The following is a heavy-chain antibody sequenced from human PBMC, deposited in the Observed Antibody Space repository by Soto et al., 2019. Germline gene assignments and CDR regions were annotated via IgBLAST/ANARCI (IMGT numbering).Heavy chain of an antibody. V-gene: IGHV1-18*01. J-gene: IGHJ1*01. CDR1: GYTFTSYG. D-gene: IGHD6-19*01. Sequence: QVHLVQSGAEVKKPGASVKVSCKASGYTFTSYGISWVRQSPGQGLERMRWLSAYNGNTNYVQKPHGRVTMTKDTSPSTAYMELRRLGYDETAVYYCARPEDAYSSGWPAEYFQHWGQGTLVTVSS. CDR2: LSAYNGNT. CDR3: ARPEDAYSSGWPAEYFQH.